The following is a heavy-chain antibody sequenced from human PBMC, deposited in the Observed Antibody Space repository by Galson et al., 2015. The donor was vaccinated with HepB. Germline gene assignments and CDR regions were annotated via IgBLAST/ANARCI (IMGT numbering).Heavy chain of an antibody. Sequence: SLRLSCAASGFTFSSYAMHWVRQAPGKGLEWVAVISYDGSNKYYADSVKGRFTISRDNSKNTLYLQMNSLRAEDTAVYYCARTSIAVAGTRVIWFDPWGQGTLVTVSS. D-gene: IGHD6-13*01. CDR2: ISYDGSNK. CDR1: GFTFSSYA. J-gene: IGHJ5*02. CDR3: ARTSIAVAGTRVIWFDP. V-gene: IGHV3-30-3*01.